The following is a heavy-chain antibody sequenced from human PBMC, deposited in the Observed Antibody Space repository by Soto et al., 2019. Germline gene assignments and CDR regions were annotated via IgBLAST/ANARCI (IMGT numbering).Heavy chain of an antibody. Sequence: GGSLRLSCAASGITFSSYWMHWVRQAPGKGLVWVSRINGDGGSTSYADSVKGRFTISRDNSKNTLNLQMNSLRAEDTAVYYCKITDRRDDYWGQGTLVTVSS. CDR2: INGDGGST. J-gene: IGHJ4*02. V-gene: IGHV3-74*01. CDR3: KITDRRDDY. D-gene: IGHD1-20*01. CDR1: GITFSSYW.